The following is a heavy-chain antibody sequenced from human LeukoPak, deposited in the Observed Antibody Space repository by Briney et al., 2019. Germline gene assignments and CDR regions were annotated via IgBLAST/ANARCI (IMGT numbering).Heavy chain of an antibody. V-gene: IGHV3-30*18. D-gene: IGHD5-12*01. Sequence: GGSLRLSCAASGFTFSSYGMHWVRQAPGKGLEWVAVISYDGSNKYYADSVKGRFTISRDNSKNTLYLQMNSLSAEDTAVYYCAKDGDSGYGIGFDYWGQGTLVTVSS. CDR3: AKDGDSGYGIGFDY. J-gene: IGHJ4*02. CDR2: ISYDGSNK. CDR1: GFTFSSYG.